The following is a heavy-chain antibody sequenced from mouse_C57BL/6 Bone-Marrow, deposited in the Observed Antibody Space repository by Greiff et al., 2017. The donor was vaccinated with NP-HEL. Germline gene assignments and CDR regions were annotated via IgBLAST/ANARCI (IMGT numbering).Heavy chain of an antibody. CDR2: IDPENGDT. CDR1: GFNIKDDY. D-gene: IGHD3-2*02. J-gene: IGHJ4*01. V-gene: IGHV14-4*01. CDR3: TTRLSAY. Sequence: EVKLVESGAELVRPGASVKLSCTASGFNIKDDYMHWVKQRPEQGLEWIGWIDPENGDTEYASKFQGKATITADTSSNTAYLQLSSLTSEDTAVYYCTTRLSAYWGQGTSVTVSS.